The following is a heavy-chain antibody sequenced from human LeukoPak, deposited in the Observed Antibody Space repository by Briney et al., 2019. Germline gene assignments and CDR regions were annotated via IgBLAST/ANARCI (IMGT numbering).Heavy chain of an antibody. V-gene: IGHV3-7*03. Sequence: PGGSLRLSCEVSGFTFTDYWMNWVRQAPGKGPEWVASIRQDGSEKTYVDSVKGRFTISRDNAKNSLYLQMNSLRAEDMALYYCAKDEFVASDFTGAFDIRGQGTMVTVSS. J-gene: IGHJ3*02. CDR3: AKDEFVASDFTGAFDI. CDR1: GFTFTDYW. CDR2: IRQDGSEK. D-gene: IGHD2-8*02.